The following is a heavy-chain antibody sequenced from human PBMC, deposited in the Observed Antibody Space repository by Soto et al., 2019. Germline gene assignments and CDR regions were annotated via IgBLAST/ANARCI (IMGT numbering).Heavy chain of an antibody. CDR1: GGSFSGYY. D-gene: IGHD6-25*01. CDR3: AREGIAAINFDY. V-gene: IGHV4-34*01. J-gene: IGHJ4*02. CDR2: INHSGST. Sequence: QVQLQQWGAGLLKPSETLSLTCAVYGGSFSGYYWSWIRQPPGKGLEWIGEINHSGSTNYNPSLKSRVTISVDTPKNQFCLKLSSVTAADTAVYYCAREGIAAINFDYWGQGTLVTVSS.